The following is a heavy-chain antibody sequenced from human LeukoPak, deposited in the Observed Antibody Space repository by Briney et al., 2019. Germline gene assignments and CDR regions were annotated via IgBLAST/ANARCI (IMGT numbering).Heavy chain of an antibody. J-gene: IGHJ5*02. CDR1: GFTFGSYA. Sequence: PGGSLRLSCAASGFTFGSYAMSWVRQAPGKGLEWGSGISGSGGSTYYADSVKGRFTISRDNSKNTLYLQMNSLRAEDTAVYYCAKDHVAEAVCFDPWGQGTLVTVSS. CDR3: AKDHVAEAVCFDP. D-gene: IGHD6-13*01. CDR2: ISGSGGST. V-gene: IGHV3-23*01.